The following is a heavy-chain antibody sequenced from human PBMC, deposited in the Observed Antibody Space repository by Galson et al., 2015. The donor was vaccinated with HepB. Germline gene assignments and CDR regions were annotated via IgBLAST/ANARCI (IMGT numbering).Heavy chain of an antibody. J-gene: IGHJ4*02. CDR1: GFTFSSYG. D-gene: IGHD6-13*01. V-gene: IGHV3-33*01. Sequence: SLRLSCAASGFTFSSYGMHWVRQAPGKGLEWVAVIWYDGSNKYYADSVKGRFTISRDNSKNTLYLQMNSLRAEDTAVYYCARGTGIAAAGTVNYWGQGTLVTVSS. CDR3: ARGTGIAAAGTVNY. CDR2: IWYDGSNK.